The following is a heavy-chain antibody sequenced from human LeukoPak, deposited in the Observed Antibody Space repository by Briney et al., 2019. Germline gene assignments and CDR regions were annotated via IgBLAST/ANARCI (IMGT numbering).Heavy chain of an antibody. D-gene: IGHD6-13*01. Sequence: ASETLSLTCTVSGGSISSSSYYWGWIRQPPGKGLEWIGSIYYSGSTYYNPSLKSRVTISVDTSKNQFSLKLSSVTAADTAVYYCARTAIAAAGFDPWGQGILVTVSS. CDR2: IYYSGST. CDR3: ARTAIAAAGFDP. CDR1: GGSISSSSYY. V-gene: IGHV4-39*01. J-gene: IGHJ5*02.